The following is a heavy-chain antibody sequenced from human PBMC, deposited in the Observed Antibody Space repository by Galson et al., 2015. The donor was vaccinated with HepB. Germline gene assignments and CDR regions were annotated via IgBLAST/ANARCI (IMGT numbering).Heavy chain of an antibody. CDR2: IIPIFGTA. D-gene: IGHD3-22*01. Sequence: SVKVSCKASGGTFSSYAISWVRQAPGQGLKWMGGIIPIFGTANYAQKFQGRVTITADKSTSTAYMELSSLRSEDTAVYYCARSTPYYYDSSGYKVFDYWGQGTLVTVSS. CDR3: ARSTPYYYDSSGYKVFDY. J-gene: IGHJ4*02. CDR1: GGTFSSYA. V-gene: IGHV1-69*06.